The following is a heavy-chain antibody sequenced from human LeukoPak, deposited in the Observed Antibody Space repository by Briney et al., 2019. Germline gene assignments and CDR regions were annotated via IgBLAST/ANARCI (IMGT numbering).Heavy chain of an antibody. V-gene: IGHV3-7*01. CDR2: IKQDGSEK. Sequence: GGSLRLSCAASGFTFSSYWMSWVRQAPGKGLEWVANIKQDGSEKYYADSVKGRFTISRDNSKNTLYLQMNSLRAEDTAVYYCARDDYDVWSGYYTDYWGQGTLVTVSS. D-gene: IGHD3-3*01. J-gene: IGHJ4*02. CDR1: GFTFSSYW. CDR3: ARDDYDVWSGYYTDY.